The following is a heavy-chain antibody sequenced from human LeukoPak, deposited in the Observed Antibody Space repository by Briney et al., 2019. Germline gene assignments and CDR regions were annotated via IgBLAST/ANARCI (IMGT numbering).Heavy chain of an antibody. CDR2: IYHTGSN. CDR1: SGSVSSYY. V-gene: IGHV4-59*08. J-gene: IGHJ3*02. CDR3: ARARYTNSWYAVDI. Sequence: PSETLSLTCLVSSGSVSSYYWTWIRRPPGKGLEWIGYIYHTGSNNYSPSLKSRVTMYVDTSKNQLSLKLSSVTAADTAMYYCARARYTNSWYAVDIWGQGTMVTVSS. D-gene: IGHD6-13*01.